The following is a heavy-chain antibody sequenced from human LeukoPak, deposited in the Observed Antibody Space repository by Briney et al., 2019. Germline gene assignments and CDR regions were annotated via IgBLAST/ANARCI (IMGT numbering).Heavy chain of an antibody. CDR1: GFTVSSNY. CDR2: IYSGGST. V-gene: IGHV3-53*01. J-gene: IGHJ3*02. Sequence: PGGSLRLSCAASGFTVSSNYMSWVRQAPGKGLEWVSVIYSGGSTYYADSVKGRFTISRDNSKHTLYLQMNSLRAEDTAVYYCARGPYPKAFDIWGQGTMVTVSS. CDR3: ARGPYPKAFDI.